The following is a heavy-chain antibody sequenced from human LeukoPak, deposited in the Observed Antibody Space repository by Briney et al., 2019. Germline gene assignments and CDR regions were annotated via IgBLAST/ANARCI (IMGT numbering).Heavy chain of an antibody. D-gene: IGHD2-2*01. V-gene: IGHV3-21*01. CDR1: GFTFSSYS. J-gene: IGHJ3*02. Sequence: PGRSLRLSCAASGFTFSSYSMNWVRQAPGKGLEWVSSISSDSNYIFYADSVQGRFTISRDNAENSLFQQMNSLRAEDTAVYYCASRYCTSTNCFAFDIWGQGTMVTVSS. CDR3: ASRYCTSTNCFAFDI. CDR2: ISSDSNYI.